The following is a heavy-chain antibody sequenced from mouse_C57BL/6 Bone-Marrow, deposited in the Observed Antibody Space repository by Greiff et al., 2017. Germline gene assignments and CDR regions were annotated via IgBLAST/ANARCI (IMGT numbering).Heavy chain of an antibody. CDR2: IYPGSGNT. V-gene: IGHV1-84*01. D-gene: IGHD2-3*01. J-gene: IGHJ2*01. CDR3: ARIYDGYYPYYCDY. CDR1: GYTFTDYY. Sequence: QVQLQQSGPELVKPGASVKISCKASGYTFTDYYINWVKQRPGQGLEWIGWIYPGSGNTKYNEKFKGKATLTVDTSSSTAYMKLSSLTSEYSAVDFYARIYDGYYPYYCDYWGQGTTLTVSA.